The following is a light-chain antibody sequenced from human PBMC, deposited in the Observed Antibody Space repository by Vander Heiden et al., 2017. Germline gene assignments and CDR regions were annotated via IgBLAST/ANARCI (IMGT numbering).Light chain of an antibody. Sequence: DIQMTQSPSTLSASVGDRVTITCRASQSISSWLAWYQQKPGEAPKLLIYKASSLESGVPSRFSGSGSGTEFTLTISSLQPDDFATYYCQQDNSYPWTFGQGTKVEIK. CDR2: KAS. CDR1: QSISSW. J-gene: IGKJ1*01. CDR3: QQDNSYPWT. V-gene: IGKV1-5*03.